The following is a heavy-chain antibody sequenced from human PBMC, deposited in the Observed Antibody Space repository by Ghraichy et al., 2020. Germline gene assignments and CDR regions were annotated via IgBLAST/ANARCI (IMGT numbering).Heavy chain of an antibody. J-gene: IGHJ4*02. V-gene: IGHV3-23*01. Sequence: GGSLRLSCASSGFSFSTYAMSWVRQAPGKGLEWVSGISSSGSGTYYADSVKGRFTISRDNSRNTLFLQMSGLRGEDTALYYCAKDRVPALVGAADYWGQGTLVTVSS. CDR3: AKDRVPALVGAADY. D-gene: IGHD1-26*01. CDR2: ISSSGSGT. CDR1: GFSFSTYA.